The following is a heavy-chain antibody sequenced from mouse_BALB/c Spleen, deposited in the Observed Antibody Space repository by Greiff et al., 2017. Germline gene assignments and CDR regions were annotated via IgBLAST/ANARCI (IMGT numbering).Heavy chain of an antibody. CDR2: IYPGDGST. Sequence: SGPELVKPGALVKISCKASGYTFTSYDINWVKQRPGQGLEWIGWIYPGDGSTKYNEKFKGKATLTADKSSSTAYMQLSSLTSENSAGYFWARGGYDSSYAMDYWGQGTSVTVSS. V-gene: IGHV1S33*01. CDR1: GYTFTSYD. J-gene: IGHJ4*01. D-gene: IGHD2-4*01. CDR3: ARGGYDSSYAMDY.